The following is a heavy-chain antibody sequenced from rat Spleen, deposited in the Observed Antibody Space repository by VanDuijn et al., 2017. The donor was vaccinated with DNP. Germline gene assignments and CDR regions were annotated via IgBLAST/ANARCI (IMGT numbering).Heavy chain of an antibody. D-gene: IGHD1-11*01. Sequence: EVQLVASGGGLVQPGRSLKLSCAASGFTFSNYGIAWVRQAPTKGLEWVASISTGGGTTYYRDSVKGRFTISRDNAKNTQYQQMDSLRSEDTATYYCAGLAYGVYVVVDYWGQGVMVTVSS. V-gene: IGHV5S13*01. CDR2: ISTGGGTT. J-gene: IGHJ2*01. CDR3: AGLAYGVYVVVDY. CDR1: GFTFSNYG.